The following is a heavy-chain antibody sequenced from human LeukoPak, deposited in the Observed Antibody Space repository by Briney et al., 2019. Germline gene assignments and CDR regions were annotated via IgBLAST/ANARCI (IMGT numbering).Heavy chain of an antibody. D-gene: IGHD2-2*01. CDR3: AKDLSLGDSSTSFSYYMDV. J-gene: IGHJ6*03. CDR2: IYSGGST. Sequence: GGSLRLSCAASGFIVSSNYMNWVRQAPGKGLEWVSVIYSGGSTYYADSVKGRFTISRDNAKNSLYLQMNSLRAEDTAVYYCAKDLSLGDSSTSFSYYMDVWGKGTTVTVSS. CDR1: GFIVSSNY. V-gene: IGHV3-66*02.